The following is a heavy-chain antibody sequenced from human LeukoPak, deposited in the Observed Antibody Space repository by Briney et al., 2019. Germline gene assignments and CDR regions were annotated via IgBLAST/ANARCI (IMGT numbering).Heavy chain of an antibody. V-gene: IGHV4-59*01. J-gene: IGHJ6*03. CDR1: GGSISSYY. CDR2: IYYSGST. D-gene: IGHD2-2*01. Sequence: SETLSLTCTVSGGSISSYYWSWIRQPPGKGLEWIGYIYYSGSTNYNPSLKSRVTISVDTSKNQFSLKLSSVTAADTAVYYCARDSVHQAPHYYYMDVWGKGTTVTVSS. CDR3: ARDSVHQAPHYYYMDV.